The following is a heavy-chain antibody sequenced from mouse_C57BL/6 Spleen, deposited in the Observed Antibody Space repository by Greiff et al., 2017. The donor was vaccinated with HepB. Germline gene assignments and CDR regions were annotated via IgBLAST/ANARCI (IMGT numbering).Heavy chain of an antibody. D-gene: IGHD1-1*01. CDR2: ISSGGDYI. CDR1: GFTFSSYA. J-gene: IGHJ2*01. Sequence: EVQLVESGEGLVKPGGSLKLSCAASGFTFSSYAMSWVRQTPEKRLEWVAYISSGGDYIYYADTVKGRFTISRDNARNTLYLQMSSLKSEDTAMYYSTRDQGTTVAFDDWGKGTTLTVSS. CDR3: TRDQGTTVAFDD. V-gene: IGHV5-9-1*02.